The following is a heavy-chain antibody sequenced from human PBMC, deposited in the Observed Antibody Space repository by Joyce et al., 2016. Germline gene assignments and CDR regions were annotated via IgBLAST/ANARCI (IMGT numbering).Heavy chain of an antibody. Sequence: QVQLVPSGAEVKKPGLSVKVSCKASGGTFSSYTISWVRQAPGQGLEWRGRINPVLGIVNSAQNYQGRVTITADKSTSTAYMELSSLRSEDSAVYYCERVGWERTKWVDYCGQGTLVTVSS. CDR1: GGTFSSYT. CDR2: INPVLGIV. CDR3: ERVGWERTKWVDY. V-gene: IGHV1-69*02. J-gene: IGHJ4*02. D-gene: IGHD1-26*01.